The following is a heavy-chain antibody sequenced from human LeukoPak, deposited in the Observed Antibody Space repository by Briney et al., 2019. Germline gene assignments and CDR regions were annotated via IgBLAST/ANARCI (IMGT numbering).Heavy chain of an antibody. D-gene: IGHD5/OR15-5a*01. CDR2: IYYSGTT. CDR1: GGSISSSSYY. CDR3: ARDRGYSVGAAAGFDY. V-gene: IGHV4-39*07. Sequence: SETLSLTCTVSGGSISSSSYYWGWIRQSPGKGLEWIGSIYYSGTTYYNPSLKSRVTISVDTSKNQLSLRLSSVTAADTAVYYCARDRGYSVGAAAGFDYWGQGTLVTVSS. J-gene: IGHJ4*02.